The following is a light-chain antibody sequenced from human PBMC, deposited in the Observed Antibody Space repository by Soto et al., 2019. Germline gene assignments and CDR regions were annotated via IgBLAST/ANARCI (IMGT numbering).Light chain of an antibody. CDR3: QQDGASPLT. CDR1: QSVSGRY. V-gene: IGKV3-20*01. CDR2: DAS. J-gene: IGKJ4*02. Sequence: MVVTQSPGTLSFSAGARVTLSCRASQSVSGRYIAWYQVKSGQTHRLLIYDASNRATGTPDRFSGSGYGTEFTLTISRLEPEYFAVYYCQQDGASPLTFGGGTRLEIK.